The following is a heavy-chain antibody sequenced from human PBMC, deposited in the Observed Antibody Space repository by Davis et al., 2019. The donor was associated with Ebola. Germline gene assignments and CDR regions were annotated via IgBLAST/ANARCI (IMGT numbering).Heavy chain of an antibody. CDR3: AHYDYRSYYYGMDV. CDR2: IDWDDDK. J-gene: IGHJ6*02. V-gene: IGHV2-70*04. CDR1: GFSLSTSGMR. Sequence: SGPTLVKPTQTLTLTCTFSGFSLSTSGMRVSWIRQPPGKALEWLARIDWDDDKFYSTSLKTRLTISKDTSKNQVVLTMTNMDPVDTATYYCAHYDYRSYYYGMDVWGQGTTVTVSS. D-gene: IGHD4-11*01.